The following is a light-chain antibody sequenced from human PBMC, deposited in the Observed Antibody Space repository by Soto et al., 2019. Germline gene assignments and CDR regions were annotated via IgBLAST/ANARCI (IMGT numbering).Light chain of an antibody. Sequence: DVQITQSPSSLSASVGDRVTITCRASQSIVTYLNWYLQKPGKAPKLLIYAASNLQSGVPSRFSGSGSGTEFTLTISSLQPDDFATYFCQQYSTYSWTFGQGTKVDIK. CDR1: QSIVTY. V-gene: IGKV1-39*01. CDR3: QQYSTYSWT. J-gene: IGKJ1*01. CDR2: AAS.